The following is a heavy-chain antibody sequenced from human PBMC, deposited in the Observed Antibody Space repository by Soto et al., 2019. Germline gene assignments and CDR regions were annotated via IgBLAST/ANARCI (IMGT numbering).Heavy chain of an antibody. J-gene: IGHJ5*02. V-gene: IGHV4-39*01. CDR3: ARHPSDFWFDP. D-gene: IGHD2-21*02. CDR1: CGSISSSIFF. CDR2: IYYSGST. Sequence: LFLPCSVSCGSISSSIFFLGWIRQPPGKGLEWIGSIYYSGSTYYNPSLKSRVTVSVDTSKNQFSLKLSSVTAADTAVYYCARHPSDFWFDPWGQGTLVTVSS.